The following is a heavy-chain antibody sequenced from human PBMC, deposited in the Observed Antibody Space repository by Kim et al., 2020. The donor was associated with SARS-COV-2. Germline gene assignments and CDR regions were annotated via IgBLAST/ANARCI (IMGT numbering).Heavy chain of an antibody. V-gene: IGHV3-30*04. D-gene: IGHD4-17*01. CDR1: GFTFSSYA. Sequence: GGSLRLSCAASGFTFSSYAMHWVRQAPGKGLEWVAVISYDGSNKYYADSVKGRFTISRDNSKNTLYLQMNSLRAEDTAVYYCARPGVTTVTNREFDPWGQGTLVTVSS. CDR2: ISYDGSNK. CDR3: ARPGVTTVTNREFDP. J-gene: IGHJ5*02.